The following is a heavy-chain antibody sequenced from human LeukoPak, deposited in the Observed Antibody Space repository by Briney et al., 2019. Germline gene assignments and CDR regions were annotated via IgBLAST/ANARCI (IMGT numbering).Heavy chain of an antibody. Sequence: GESLKISCKGSGYSFTSYWIGWVRQMPGKGLEWMGIIYPGDSDTRYSPSFQGQVTISADKSISTAYLQWSSLKASDTAMYYCARGESEGYSAVARLSYFDYWGQGTLVTVSS. CDR2: IYPGDSDT. V-gene: IGHV5-51*01. CDR3: ARGESEGYSAVARLSYFDY. J-gene: IGHJ4*02. D-gene: IGHD6-19*01. CDR1: GYSFTSYW.